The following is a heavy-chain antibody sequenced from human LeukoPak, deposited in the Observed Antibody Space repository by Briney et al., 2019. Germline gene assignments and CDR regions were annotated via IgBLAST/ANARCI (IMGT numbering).Heavy chain of an antibody. Sequence: PGRSLRLSCAASGFTFDDYAMHWVRQAPGKGLEWVSGINWNTNSITYADSVKGRFTISRDNAKNSLYLQMNSLRAEDTAFYYCAKGSSGWSTDAFDIWGQGTMVTVSS. D-gene: IGHD6-19*01. J-gene: IGHJ3*02. CDR1: GFTFDDYA. CDR2: INWNTNSI. V-gene: IGHV3-9*01. CDR3: AKGSSGWSTDAFDI.